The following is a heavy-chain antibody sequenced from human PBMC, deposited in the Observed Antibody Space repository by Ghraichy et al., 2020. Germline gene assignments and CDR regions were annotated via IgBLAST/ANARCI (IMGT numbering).Heavy chain of an antibody. CDR1: GFTFSDYY. V-gene: IGHV3-11*04. Sequence: GGSLRLSCAASGFTFSDYYMSWIRQAPGKGLEWVSHISSSGSTIYYADSVKGRFTISRDNAKNSLYLQMNSLRAEDTAVYYCARSDSSSWYWYFDLWGRGTLVTVSS. CDR3: ARSDSSSWYWYFDL. J-gene: IGHJ2*01. CDR2: ISSSGSTI. D-gene: IGHD6-13*01.